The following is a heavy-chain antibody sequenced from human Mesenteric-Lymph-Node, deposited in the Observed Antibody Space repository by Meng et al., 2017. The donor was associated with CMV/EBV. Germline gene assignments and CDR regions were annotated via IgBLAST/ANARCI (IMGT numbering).Heavy chain of an antibody. Sequence: GGSLRLSCAASGFTFSSYAMHWVRQAPGKGLEWVAVISYDGSNKYSADSVKGRFTISRDNSKNTLYLQMNSLRAEDTAVYYCAKDLASWALGYWGQGTLVTVSS. CDR3: AKDLASWALGY. D-gene: IGHD2-2*01. CDR1: GFTFSSYA. CDR2: ISYDGSNK. V-gene: IGHV3-30*04. J-gene: IGHJ4*02.